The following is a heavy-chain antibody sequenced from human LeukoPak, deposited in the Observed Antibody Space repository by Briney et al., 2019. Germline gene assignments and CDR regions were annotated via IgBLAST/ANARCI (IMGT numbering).Heavy chain of an antibody. CDR1: GYSFTTYW. V-gene: IGHV5-51*01. J-gene: IGHJ4*02. CDR2: IYPADSDT. CDR3: ATRGRYTFIVY. Sequence: GESLKISCQGSGYSFTTYWIGWVRQMPGKGLEWMGIIYPADSDTQYSQSYQGQVTISADKYTNTAYLQWNSLQASDTGIYYCATRGRYTFIVYWGQGTQVTVSS. D-gene: IGHD5-18*01.